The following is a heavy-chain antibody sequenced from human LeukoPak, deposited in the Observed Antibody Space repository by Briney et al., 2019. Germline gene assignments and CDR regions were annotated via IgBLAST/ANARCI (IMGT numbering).Heavy chain of an antibody. V-gene: IGHV3-23*01. CDR1: GFTFSGHA. J-gene: IGHJ6*02. D-gene: IGHD3/OR15-3a*01. CDR2: ITDRGGST. CDR3: AKDGGRTGWWGGMDV. Sequence: GGSLRLSCAASGFTFSGHAMSWVRQAPGKGLDWVSLITDRGGSTYYADSVKGRFTIPRDNSKNTLDLQMNSLRPEDTAVYYCAKDGGRTGWWGGMDVWGQGTTVTVSS.